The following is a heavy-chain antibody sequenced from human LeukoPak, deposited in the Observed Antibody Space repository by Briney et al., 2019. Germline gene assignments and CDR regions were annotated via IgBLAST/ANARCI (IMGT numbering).Heavy chain of an antibody. CDR1: GFTFSSYG. CDR2: ISYDGSNK. D-gene: IGHD6-19*01. V-gene: IGHV3-30*18. CDR3: AKDLSSGWCDY. J-gene: IGHJ4*02. Sequence: GGSLRLSWEASGFTFSSYGMHLVRQAPGKGLELVAVISYDGSNKYYADSVKGRFAISRDNSKNTMYLQMNRLRAEDTAVYYCAKDLSSGWCDYWGQGTLVTVSS.